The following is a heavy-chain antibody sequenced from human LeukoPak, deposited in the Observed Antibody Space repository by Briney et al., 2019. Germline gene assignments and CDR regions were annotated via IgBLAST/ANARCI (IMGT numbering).Heavy chain of an antibody. CDR3: ARDHGVGAHNWFDP. D-gene: IGHD1-26*01. CDR2: ISYDGSNK. J-gene: IGHJ5*02. Sequence: GRSLRLSCAASGFTFSSYAMHWVRQAPGKGLEGVAVISYDGSNKYYADSVKGRFTISRDNSKNTLYLQMNSLRAEDTAVYYCARDHGVGAHNWFDPWGQGTLVTVSS. V-gene: IGHV3-30*04. CDR1: GFTFSSYA.